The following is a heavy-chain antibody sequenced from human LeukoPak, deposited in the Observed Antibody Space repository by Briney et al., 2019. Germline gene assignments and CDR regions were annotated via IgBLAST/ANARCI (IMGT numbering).Heavy chain of an antibody. CDR1: GFTFSSYA. CDR2: ISGSGGST. Sequence: GGSLRLSCAASGFTFSSYAMSWVRQAPGKGLEWVSAISGSGGSTYYADSVKGRFTISRDNSKNTLYLQMNSLKTEDTAVYYCARVSRSGIFYFDSWGQGTLVTVSS. CDR3: ARVSRSGIFYFDS. V-gene: IGHV3-23*01. D-gene: IGHD3-10*01. J-gene: IGHJ4*02.